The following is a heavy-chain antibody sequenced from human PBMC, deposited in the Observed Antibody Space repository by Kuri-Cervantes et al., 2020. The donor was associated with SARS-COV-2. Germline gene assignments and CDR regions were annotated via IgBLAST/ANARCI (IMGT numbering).Heavy chain of an antibody. D-gene: IGHD3-3*01. J-gene: IGHJ6*02. V-gene: IGHV3-74*03. CDR3: ASATNDFWSGFYPHYYYYYGMDV. Sequence: GGSLRLSCAASGFTFSSYSMNWVRQAPGKGLEWVSRINSDGSTTTYADFVKGRFTISRDNAKNTVYLQMNSLRAEDTAVYYCASATNDFWSGFYPHYYYYYGMDVWGQGTTVTVSS. CDR2: INSDGSTT. CDR1: GFTFSSYS.